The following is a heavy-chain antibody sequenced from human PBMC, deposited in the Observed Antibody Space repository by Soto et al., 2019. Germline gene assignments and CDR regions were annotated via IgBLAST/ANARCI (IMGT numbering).Heavy chain of an antibody. J-gene: IGHJ5*02. Sequence: SETLSLTCTVSGASISGFYWSWIRKSAGKGLEWIGRIYATGTTDYNPSLKSRVMMSVDTSKKQFSLKLRSVTAADTAVYYCVRDGTKALRDWFDPWGQGISVTVSS. CDR3: VRDGTKALRDWFDP. CDR2: IYATGTT. CDR1: GASISGFY. D-gene: IGHD1-1*01. V-gene: IGHV4-4*07.